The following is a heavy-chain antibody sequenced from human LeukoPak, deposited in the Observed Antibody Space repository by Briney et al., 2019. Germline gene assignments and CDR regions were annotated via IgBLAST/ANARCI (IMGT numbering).Heavy chain of an antibody. CDR1: GGSISSGGYY. V-gene: IGHV4-61*08. CDR3: ARANPRAVAGHFNP. J-gene: IGHJ5*02. D-gene: IGHD6-19*01. Sequence: PSETLSLTCTVSGGSISSGGYYWSWIRQPPGKGLEWIGYIYYSGSTNYNPSLKSRVTISVDTSKNQFSLKLSSVTAADTAVYYCARANPRAVAGHFNPWGQGTLVTVSS. CDR2: IYYSGST.